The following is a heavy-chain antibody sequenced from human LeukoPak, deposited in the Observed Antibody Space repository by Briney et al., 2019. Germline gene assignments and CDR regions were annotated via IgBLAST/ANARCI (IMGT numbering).Heavy chain of an antibody. V-gene: IGHV3-73*01. CDR3: IRPWVDGVDV. D-gene: IGHD5-12*01. Sequence: GGSLRLSCAASGFTFSDSAMHWVRQASGKGLEWVGRIRSKANNYATAYAASVKGRFTISRDDSKNTAYLQMSSLKTEDTAVYYCIRPWVDGVDVWGKGTTVTVSS. CDR2: IRSKANNYAT. CDR1: GFTFSDSA. J-gene: IGHJ6*04.